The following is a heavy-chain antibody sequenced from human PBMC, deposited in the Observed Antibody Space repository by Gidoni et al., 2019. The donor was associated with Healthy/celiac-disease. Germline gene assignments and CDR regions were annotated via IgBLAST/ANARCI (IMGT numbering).Heavy chain of an antibody. D-gene: IGHD3-22*01. Sequence: QVQLVESGGGVVQPGRSLRLSCAASGFTCSSYAMHWVRQAPGKGLEWVAVISYDGSNKYYADSVKGRFTISRDNSKNTLYLQMNSLRAEDTAVYYCARQRSGYYIDAFDIWGQGTMVTVSS. CDR3: ARQRSGYYIDAFDI. J-gene: IGHJ3*02. V-gene: IGHV3-30*04. CDR1: GFTCSSYA. CDR2: ISYDGSNK.